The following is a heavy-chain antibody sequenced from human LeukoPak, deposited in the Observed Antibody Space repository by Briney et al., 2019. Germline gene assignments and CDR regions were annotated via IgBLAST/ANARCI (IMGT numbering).Heavy chain of an antibody. Sequence: SVKVSCKASGGTFSSYAISWVRQAPGQGLEWMGGIIPIFGSANYAQKFQGRVTITADESTSTAYMELSSLRSEDTAVYYCARAARLPYAEENWFDPWGQGTLVTVSS. V-gene: IGHV1-69*13. CDR3: ARAARLPYAEENWFDP. D-gene: IGHD6-6*01. J-gene: IGHJ5*02. CDR1: GGTFSSYA. CDR2: IIPIFGSA.